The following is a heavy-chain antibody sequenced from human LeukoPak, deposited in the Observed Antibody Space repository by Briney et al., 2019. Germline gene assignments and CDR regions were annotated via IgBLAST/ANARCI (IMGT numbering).Heavy chain of an antibody. V-gene: IGHV2-26*01. CDR3: ARIGYYYYGMDV. CDR2: IFSNDEK. CDR1: GFSLSNARMG. Sequence: SGPTLVNPTDTLTLTCTVSGFSLSNARMGVSWIHQPPVKALEWLAHIFSNDEKSYSTSLKSRLTISKDTSKSQVVLTMTNMDPVDTATYYCARIGYYYYGMDVWGQGTTVTVSS. J-gene: IGHJ6*02.